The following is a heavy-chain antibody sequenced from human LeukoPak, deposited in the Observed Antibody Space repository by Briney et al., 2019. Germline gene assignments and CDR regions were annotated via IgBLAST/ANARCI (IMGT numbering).Heavy chain of an antibody. D-gene: IGHD2-2*02. V-gene: IGHV3-23*01. Sequence: GGSLRLSCAASGFTFSSYAMSWVRQAPGKGLEWVSAISGSGGSTYYADSVKGRFTISRDNSKNALYLQMNSLRAEDTAVYYCAKAPFQYCSSTSRYIEVDYWGQGTLVTVSS. CDR3: AKAPFQYCSSTSRYIEVDY. CDR1: GFTFSSYA. CDR2: ISGSGGST. J-gene: IGHJ4*02.